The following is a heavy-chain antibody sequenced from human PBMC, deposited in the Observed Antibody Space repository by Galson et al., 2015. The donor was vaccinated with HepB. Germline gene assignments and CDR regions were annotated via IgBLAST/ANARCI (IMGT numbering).Heavy chain of an antibody. V-gene: IGHV1-69*06. CDR3: ARDNEKQQLVFDY. D-gene: IGHD6-13*01. J-gene: IGHJ4*02. CDR1: GGTFSSYA. Sequence: QSGAEVKKPGESLKISCKASGGTFSSYAISWVRQAPGQGLEWMGGIIPIFGTANYAQKFQGRVTITADKSTSTAYMELSSLRSEDTAVYYCARDNEKQQLVFDYWGQGALVTVSS. CDR2: IIPIFGTA.